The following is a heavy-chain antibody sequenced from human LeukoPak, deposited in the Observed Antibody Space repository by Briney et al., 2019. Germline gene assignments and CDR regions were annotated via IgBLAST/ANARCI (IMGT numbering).Heavy chain of an antibody. V-gene: IGHV4-34*01. CDR2: INHSGST. CDR1: GGSFSSYY. J-gene: IGHJ4*02. Sequence: SETLSLTCAVYGGSFSSYYWSWIRQPPGKGLEWIGEINHSGSTNYNPSLKSRVTISVDTSKNQFSLKLSSVTAADTAVYYCARGFSNYRYIGYFQDYWGQGTLVTVSS. CDR3: ARGFSNYRYIGYFQDY. D-gene: IGHD4-11*01.